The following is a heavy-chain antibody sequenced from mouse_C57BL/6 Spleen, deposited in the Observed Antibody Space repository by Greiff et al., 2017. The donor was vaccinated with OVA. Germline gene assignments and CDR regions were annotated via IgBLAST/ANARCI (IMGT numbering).Heavy chain of an antibody. D-gene: IGHD6-1*01. V-gene: IGHV5-17*01. CDR2: ISSGSSTL. J-gene: IGHJ4*01. Sequence: DVKLVESGGGLVKPGGSLKLSCAASGFTFSDYGMHWVRQAPEKGLEWVAYISSGSSTLYYADTVKGRFTLSRDNAKNTLFLQMTSLRSEDTAMYYCARRCSNYAMDYWGQGTSVTVSS. CDR3: ARRCSNYAMDY. CDR1: GFTFSDYG.